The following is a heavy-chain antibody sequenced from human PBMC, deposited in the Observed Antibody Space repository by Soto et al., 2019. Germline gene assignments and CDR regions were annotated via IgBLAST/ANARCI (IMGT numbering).Heavy chain of an antibody. CDR1: GFTFSSYG. V-gene: IGHV3-30*18. J-gene: IGHJ3*02. Sequence: GGSLRLSCAASGFTFSSYGMHWVRQAPGKGLEWVAVMSYDGSNKYYADSMKGRFTISRDNSKNTLYLQMNSLRAEDTAVYHCAKGDSDSRAFDIWGQGTMVTVSS. CDR2: MSYDGSNK. CDR3: AKGDSDSRAFDI. D-gene: IGHD3-22*01.